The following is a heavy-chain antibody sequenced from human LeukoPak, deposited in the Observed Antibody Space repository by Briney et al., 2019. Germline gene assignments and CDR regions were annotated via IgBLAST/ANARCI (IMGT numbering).Heavy chain of an antibody. D-gene: IGHD3-22*01. CDR2: IRSKANSYAT. V-gene: IGHV3-73*01. CDR3: TRRLNYYDSSGSDY. CDR1: GFTFSGSA. Sequence: PGGSLRLSCAASGFTFSGSAMHWVRQASGKGLEWVGRIRSKANSYATAYAASVKGRFTISRDDSKNTAYLRMNSLKTEDTAVYYCTRRLNYYDSSGSDYWGQGTLVTVSS. J-gene: IGHJ4*02.